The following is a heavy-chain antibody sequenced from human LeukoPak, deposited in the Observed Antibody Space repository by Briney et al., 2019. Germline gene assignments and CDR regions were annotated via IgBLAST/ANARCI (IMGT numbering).Heavy chain of an antibody. CDR2: ISTSGNT. Sequence: SETLSLTCTVSGGSITTYYWSWIRQPAGKGLEWIGHISTSGNTNYNPSLKSRVTMSIDTSKNQFSLKLNSVTAADTAVYYCARAIISGTDTMVRGVIIDYWGQGTLVTVSS. CDR3: ARAIISGTDTMVRGVIIDY. V-gene: IGHV4-4*07. CDR1: GGSITTYY. J-gene: IGHJ4*02. D-gene: IGHD3-10*01.